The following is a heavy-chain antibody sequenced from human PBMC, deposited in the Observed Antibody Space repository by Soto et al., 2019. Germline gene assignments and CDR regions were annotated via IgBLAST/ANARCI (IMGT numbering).Heavy chain of an antibody. CDR3: ERDLSPARGILWFGELSGGVDY. J-gene: IGHJ4*02. CDR1: GYTFTSYG. CDR2: ISAYNGNT. D-gene: IGHD3-10*01. Sequence: QVQLVQSGAEVKKPGASVKVSCKASGYTFTSYGISWVRQAPGQGLEWMGWISAYNGNTNYAQKLQGRVTMTTDTSTSTAYMELRSLRSDDTAVYYCERDLSPARGILWFGELSGGVDYWGQGTLVTVSS. V-gene: IGHV1-18*01.